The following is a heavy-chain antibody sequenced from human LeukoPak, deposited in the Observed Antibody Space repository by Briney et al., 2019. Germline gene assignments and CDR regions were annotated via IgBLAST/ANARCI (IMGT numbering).Heavy chain of an antibody. CDR3: ARDDFTYYYDNTGPPPGGY. CDR2: IKPNSGGT. Sequence: GASVKVSCKASGYTFTGFYMHWVRQAPGQGLEWMGWIKPNSGGTNYAQKFQGRVTMTRDTSISTAYMELSSLRSDDTAVYYCARDDFTYYYDNTGPPPGGYWGQGTLVTLSS. CDR1: GYTFTGFY. V-gene: IGHV1-2*02. D-gene: IGHD3-22*01. J-gene: IGHJ4*02.